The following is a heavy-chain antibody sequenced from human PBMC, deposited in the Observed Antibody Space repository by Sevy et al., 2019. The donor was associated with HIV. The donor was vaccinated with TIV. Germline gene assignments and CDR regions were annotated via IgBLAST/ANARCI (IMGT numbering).Heavy chain of an antibody. Sequence: ASVKISCKVSGYTLTEFSIHWVRQAPGKGLEWMGGFDPGDGDAETPYAQKFRDRLTMTADTSTDTVYMELSSPRSEDTAVYYCATDTTGYHSTLDYWGQGTLVTVSS. V-gene: IGHV1-24*01. J-gene: IGHJ4*02. CDR2: FDPGDGDAET. CDR3: ATDTTGYHSTLDY. D-gene: IGHD3-9*01. CDR1: GYTLTEFS.